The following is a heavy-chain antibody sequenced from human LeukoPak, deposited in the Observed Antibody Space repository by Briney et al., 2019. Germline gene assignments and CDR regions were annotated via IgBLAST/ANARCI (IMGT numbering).Heavy chain of an antibody. CDR1: GFTVSGNY. J-gene: IGHJ3*01. D-gene: IGHD2-2*01. CDR3: ATRYCSGTSCFRGAFDV. Sequence: GGSLRPSCAASGFTVSGNYMRWVRQAPGKGLEWVSLIYSGGDTYYADSVKGRFTISRDNSQNTLYLQMNNLRPDDTAVYYCATRYCSGTSCFRGAFDVWGQGTMVTVSS. V-gene: IGHV3-66*02. CDR2: IYSGGDT.